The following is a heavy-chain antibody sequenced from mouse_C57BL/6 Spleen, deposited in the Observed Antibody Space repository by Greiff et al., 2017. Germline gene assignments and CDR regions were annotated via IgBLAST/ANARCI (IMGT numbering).Heavy chain of an antibody. CDR2: IDPETGGT. J-gene: IGHJ2*01. Sequence: VQLQESGAELVRHGASVTLSCKAAGYTFTDYEMHWVKQTPVHGLEWIGAIDPETGGTAYNQKFKGKAILTADKSSSTAYMELRSLTSEDSAVYYCTRGLIGYWGQGTTLTVSS. CDR3: TRGLIGY. V-gene: IGHV1-15*01. CDR1: GYTFTDYE.